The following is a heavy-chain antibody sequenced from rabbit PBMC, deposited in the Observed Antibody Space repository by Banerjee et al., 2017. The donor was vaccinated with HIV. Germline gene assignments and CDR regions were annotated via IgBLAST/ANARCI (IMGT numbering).Heavy chain of an antibody. CDR1: GFSFSSSYD. V-gene: IGHV1S45*01. J-gene: IGHJ4*01. Sequence: QEQLEESGGGLVMPEGSLTLTCTASGFSFSSSYDMCWVRQAPGKGLEWIACIYTGSSGYTYYANWAKGRFTISKTSSTTVTLQMTSLTAADTATYFCARDTYDYAGFSWGYYFNLWGPGTLVTVS. CDR3: ARDTYDYAGFSWGYYFNL. D-gene: IGHD4-2*01. CDR2: IYTGSSGYT.